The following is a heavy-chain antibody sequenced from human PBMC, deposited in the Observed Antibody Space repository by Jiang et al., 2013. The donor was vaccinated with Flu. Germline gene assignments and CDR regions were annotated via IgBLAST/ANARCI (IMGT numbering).Heavy chain of an antibody. V-gene: IGHV4-59*01. CDR3: ARSKGGFDY. J-gene: IGHJ4*02. Sequence: KSRVTISVDTSKNQXSLKLSSVTAADTAVYYCARSKGGFDYWGQGTLVTVSS. D-gene: IGHD3-16*01.